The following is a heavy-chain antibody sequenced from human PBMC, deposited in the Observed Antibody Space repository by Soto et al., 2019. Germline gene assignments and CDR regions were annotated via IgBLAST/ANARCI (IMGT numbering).Heavy chain of an antibody. CDR3: AREVDSSGYITKGAFDI. CDR2: ISYDGSNK. D-gene: IGHD3-22*01. Sequence: GGSLRLSCAASGFTFSSYAMHWVRQAPGKGLEWVAVISYDGSNKYYADSVKGRFTISRDNSKNTLYLQMNSLRAEDTAVYYCAREVDSSGYITKGAFDIGGKRKMVTVSS. J-gene: IGHJ3*02. CDR1: GFTFSSYA. V-gene: IGHV3-30-3*01.